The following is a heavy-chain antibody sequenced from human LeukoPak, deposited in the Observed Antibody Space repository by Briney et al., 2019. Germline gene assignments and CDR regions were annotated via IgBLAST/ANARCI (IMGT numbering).Heavy chain of an antibody. Sequence: PGGSLRLSCTASGFTFSNYGMHWVRQAPGQGLEWVAVIWYDGSNKYYADSVKGRFTISRDNSKNTLHLQMNSLRAEDTAVYYCARKPLSYSDYEVDYWGQGTLVTVSS. CDR1: GFTFSNYG. V-gene: IGHV3-33*01. J-gene: IGHJ4*02. CDR2: IWYDGSNK. CDR3: ARKPLSYSDYEVDY. D-gene: IGHD4-17*01.